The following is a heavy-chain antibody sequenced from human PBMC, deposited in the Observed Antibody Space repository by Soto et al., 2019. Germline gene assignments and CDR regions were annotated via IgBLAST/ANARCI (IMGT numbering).Heavy chain of an antibody. CDR2: IGTAGDT. J-gene: IGHJ4*02. CDR3: ALSRLLSLSYIDY. CDR1: GFTFSNYN. Sequence: GVSLGLSFAASGFTFSNYNMHWVRHVTGKGLEWVSTIGTAGDTYYPGSVKGRFTISRENAKNSLYLQMNSLRAEDTAVYYCALSRLLSLSYIDYWGQGTLVTVSS. V-gene: IGHV3-13*01. D-gene: IGHD2-2*01.